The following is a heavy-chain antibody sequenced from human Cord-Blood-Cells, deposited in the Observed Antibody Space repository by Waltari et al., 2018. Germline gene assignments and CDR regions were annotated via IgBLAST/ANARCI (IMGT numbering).Heavy chain of an antibody. CDR2: INPNSGGT. V-gene: IGHV1-2*04. D-gene: IGHD2-2*02. CDR3: ARDYCSSTSCYIFDY. Sequence: RQAPGQGLEWMGWINPNSGGTNYAQKFQGWVTMTRDTSISTAYMELSRLRSDDTAVYYCARDYCSSTSCYIFDYWGQGTLVTVSS. J-gene: IGHJ4*02.